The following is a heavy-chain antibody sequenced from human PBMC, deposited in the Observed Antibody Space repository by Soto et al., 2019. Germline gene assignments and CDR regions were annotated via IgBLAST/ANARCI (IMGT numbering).Heavy chain of an antibody. D-gene: IGHD2-2*01. CDR2: ISGSGGST. Sequence: GGSLRLSCAASGFTFSSYAMSWVRQAPGKGLEWVSAISGSGGSTYYADSVKGRFTISRDNSKNTLYLQMNSLRAEDTAVYYCAKIRRYCSSTSCHLWGQGTLVTVSS. CDR3: AKIRRYCSSTSCHL. CDR1: GFTFSSYA. J-gene: IGHJ5*02. V-gene: IGHV3-23*01.